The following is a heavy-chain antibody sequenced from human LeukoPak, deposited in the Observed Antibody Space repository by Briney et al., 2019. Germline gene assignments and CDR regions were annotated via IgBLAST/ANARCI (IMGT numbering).Heavy chain of an antibody. V-gene: IGHV3-21*01. Sequence: GGSLRLSCAASGFTFNSYSMSWVRQAPGKGLEWVSSISSSSSYIYYADSVKGRFTISRDNAKNSLYLQMNSLRAEDTAVYYCASLGIVVVADRDYWGQGTLVTVSS. J-gene: IGHJ4*02. D-gene: IGHD2-15*01. CDR1: GFTFNSYS. CDR2: ISSSSSYI. CDR3: ASLGIVVVADRDY.